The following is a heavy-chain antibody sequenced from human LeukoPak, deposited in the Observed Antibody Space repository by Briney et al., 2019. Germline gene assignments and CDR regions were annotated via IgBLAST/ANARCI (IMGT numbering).Heavy chain of an antibody. CDR3: AREVDYYGREYLGAFDI. J-gene: IGHJ3*02. V-gene: IGHV4-61*02. D-gene: IGHD3-10*01. CDR2: ICTSGST. CDR1: GGSISSGSYY. Sequence: PSETLSLTCIVSGGSISSGSYYWSWIRQPAGKGLEWIGRICTSGSTNYNPSLKSRVTISVDTSKNQFSLKLSSVTAADTAVYYCAREVDYYGREYLGAFDIWGQGTMVTVSS.